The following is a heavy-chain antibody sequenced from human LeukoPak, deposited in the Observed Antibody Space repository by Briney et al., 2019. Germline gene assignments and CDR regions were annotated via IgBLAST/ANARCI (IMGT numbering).Heavy chain of an antibody. CDR2: ISSSSTYI. Sequence: GGSLRLSCAASGFTFSSYSMNWVRQAPGKGLEWVSSISSSSTYIYYADSLKGRFTISRDNTKNSLSLQMNSLRAEDTAVYYCARDTHCSSTSCYNAFDIWGQGTMVTVSS. CDR3: ARDTHCSSTSCYNAFDI. J-gene: IGHJ3*02. CDR1: GFTFSSYS. D-gene: IGHD2-2*02. V-gene: IGHV3-21*01.